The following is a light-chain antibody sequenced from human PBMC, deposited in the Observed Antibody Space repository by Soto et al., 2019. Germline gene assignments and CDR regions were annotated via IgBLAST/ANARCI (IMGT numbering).Light chain of an antibody. Sequence: DIQMTQSPSTLSASVGDRVTITCRASQSISSWLAWYQQKPGKAPKLLIYKASSLESGVPSRFSGSGSGTEFTLTISSLQPDDFATYYCQPSCTFGQGTKVEIK. J-gene: IGKJ1*01. V-gene: IGKV1-5*03. CDR2: KAS. CDR1: QSISSW. CDR3: QPSCT.